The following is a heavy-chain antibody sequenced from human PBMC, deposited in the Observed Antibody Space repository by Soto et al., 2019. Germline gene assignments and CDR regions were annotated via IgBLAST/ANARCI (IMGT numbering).Heavy chain of an antibody. V-gene: IGHV4-39*01. J-gene: IGHJ5*02. CDR3: XXXXXXFYTWFHP. CDR2: IYYSGST. Sequence: IRQPPGKGVEWIGSIYYSGSTYYNPSLKSRVTISVDTSKNQFSLKLSSVTAADPAVYXXXXXXXXFYTWFHPWGQGTLVTVS.